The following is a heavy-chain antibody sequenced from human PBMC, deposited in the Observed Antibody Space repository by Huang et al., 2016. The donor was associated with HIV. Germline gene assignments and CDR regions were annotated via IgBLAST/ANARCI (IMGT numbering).Heavy chain of an antibody. D-gene: IGHD6-13*01. Sequence: QLQLHESGPGLVKPSETLSLTCTVSGGSISSSSYYWGWIRQPPGKGLELIGSIYYSGNTDYNPSLKSRITIAVDTSKNQFVLKLSSVTAADTAVYYCARLNRVAAGSHLDWGQGTLVTVSS. CDR3: ARLNRVAAGSHLD. CDR1: GGSISSSSYY. CDR2: IYYSGNT. V-gene: IGHV4-39*01. J-gene: IGHJ4*02.